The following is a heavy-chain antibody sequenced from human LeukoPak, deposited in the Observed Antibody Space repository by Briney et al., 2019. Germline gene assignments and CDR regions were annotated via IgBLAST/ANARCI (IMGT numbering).Heavy chain of an antibody. J-gene: IGHJ5*02. Sequence: SVKVSCKASGGTFSSYAISWVRQAPGQGLEWMGGIIPIFGTANYAQKFQGRVTITADESTSTAYMELSSLRSEDTAVYYCARGNLADPDYGPGDGWSCNWFDPWGQGTLVTVSS. CDR3: ARGNLADPDYGPGDGWSCNWFDP. D-gene: IGHD4/OR15-4a*01. CDR1: GGTFSSYA. V-gene: IGHV1-69*13. CDR2: IIPIFGTA.